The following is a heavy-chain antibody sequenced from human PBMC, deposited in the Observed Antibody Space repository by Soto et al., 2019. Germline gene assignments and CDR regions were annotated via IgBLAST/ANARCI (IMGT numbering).Heavy chain of an antibody. V-gene: IGHV1-69*02. J-gene: IGHJ4*02. Sequence: QALLVQSGTEVKKPGSSVKVSCKASGGTFTSFTLNWVRQAPGQGPEWMGRIIPALGIEDYAPKFQGKVTMTADTSTSTAHMEMSSLRSDDTAVYYCAAVVGTSAFVGYLEYWGQGTLVTVSS. CDR3: AAVVGTSAFVGYLEY. D-gene: IGHD6-19*01. CDR1: GGTFTSFT. CDR2: IIPALGIE.